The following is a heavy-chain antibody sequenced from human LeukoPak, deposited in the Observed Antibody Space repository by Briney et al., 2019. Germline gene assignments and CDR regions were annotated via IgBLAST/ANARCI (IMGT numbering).Heavy chain of an antibody. CDR2: IYYSGST. V-gene: IGHV4-59*08. Sequence: KPSETLSLTCTVSGGSISSYYWSWIRQPPGKGLEWIGYIYYSGSTNYNPSLKSRVTISVDTSKNQFSLKLSSVTAADTAVYYCARQYNWNDYFDYWGQGTLVTVSS. D-gene: IGHD1-1*01. CDR1: GGSISSYY. CDR3: ARQYNWNDYFDY. J-gene: IGHJ4*02.